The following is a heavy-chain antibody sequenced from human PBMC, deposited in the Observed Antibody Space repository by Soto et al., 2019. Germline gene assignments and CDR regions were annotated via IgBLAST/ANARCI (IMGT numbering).Heavy chain of an antibody. D-gene: IGHD5-12*01. CDR1: GFTFRSYA. Sequence: GGSLRRSCAASGFTFRSYAMHWVRQAPGKGLEWVAVISYDGSNKYYADSVKGRFTISRDNSKNTLYLQMNSLRAEDTAVYYCAREWQAFDYWGQGTLVTVSS. J-gene: IGHJ4*02. CDR3: AREWQAFDY. CDR2: ISYDGSNK. V-gene: IGHV3-30-3*01.